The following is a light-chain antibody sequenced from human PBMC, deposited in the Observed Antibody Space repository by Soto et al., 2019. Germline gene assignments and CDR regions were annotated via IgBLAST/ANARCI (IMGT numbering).Light chain of an antibody. V-gene: IGKV3-11*01. CDR1: QSFSVH. CDR3: QQRSKCRT. Sequence: EIVLTQSPGTLSLSPGERATLSCRASQSFSVHVACYQQKPVQAPRLLIYDASKRATGIPAMFSGSWFGTDYTLTISSLDPEDLVDYYCQQRSKCRTFGQGTKVDIK. J-gene: IGKJ1*01. CDR2: DAS.